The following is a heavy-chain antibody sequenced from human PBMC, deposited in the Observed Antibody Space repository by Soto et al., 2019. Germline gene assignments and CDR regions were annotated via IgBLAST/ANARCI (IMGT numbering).Heavy chain of an antibody. D-gene: IGHD6-19*01. CDR3: ARRIAVAGNWFDP. CDR1: GGSISSYY. J-gene: IGHJ5*02. Sequence: SETLSLTCTVSGGSISSYYWSWIRQPPGKGLEWIGYIYYSGSTNYNPSLKSRVTISVDTSKNQFSLKLSSVTAADTAVYYCARRIAVAGNWFDPWGQGTLVTVSS. V-gene: IGHV4-59*08. CDR2: IYYSGST.